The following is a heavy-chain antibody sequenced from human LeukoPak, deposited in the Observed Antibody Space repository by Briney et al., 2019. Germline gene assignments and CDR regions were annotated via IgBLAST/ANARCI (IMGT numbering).Heavy chain of an antibody. D-gene: IGHD6-19*01. V-gene: IGHV3-7*04. CDR2: IKQDGSEK. CDR3: ARAVAGNWFDP. Sequence: GGSLRLSCAASGFTFSSYWMSWVRQAPGKGLEWVANIKQDGSEKYYVDSVKGRFTIPRDNAKNSLYLQMNSLRAEDTAVYYCARAVAGNWFDPWGQGTLVTVSS. J-gene: IGHJ5*02. CDR1: GFTFSSYW.